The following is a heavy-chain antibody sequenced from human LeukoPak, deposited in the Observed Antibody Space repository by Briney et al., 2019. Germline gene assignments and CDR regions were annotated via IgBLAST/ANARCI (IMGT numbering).Heavy chain of an antibody. D-gene: IGHD2-8*01. CDR3: AAGDRNGGYFDY. Sequence: PGGSLRLSCAASGFTFEDNGMSWGRQVPGTGLGLVSGIDWNGGSTGYADSVKGRFTISRDNAKNSLYLQKNSLRGEDTSLYYCAAGDRNGGYFDYWGQGTLVTVSS. CDR2: IDWNGGST. J-gene: IGHJ4*02. CDR1: GFTFEDNG. V-gene: IGHV3-20*04.